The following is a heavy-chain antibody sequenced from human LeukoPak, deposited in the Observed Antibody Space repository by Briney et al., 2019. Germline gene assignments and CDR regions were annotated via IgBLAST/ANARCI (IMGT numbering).Heavy chain of an antibody. CDR3: ARDRLLWFGELALDY. J-gene: IGHJ4*02. Sequence: GGSLRLSCAASGFTFSSYWMHWVRQAPGKGLVWVSRINSDGSSTSYADSVKGRFTISRDNAKNTLYLQMNSLRAEDTAVYYCARDRLLWFGELALDYWGQGTLVTVSS. CDR2: INSDGSST. D-gene: IGHD3-10*01. V-gene: IGHV3-74*01. CDR1: GFTFSSYW.